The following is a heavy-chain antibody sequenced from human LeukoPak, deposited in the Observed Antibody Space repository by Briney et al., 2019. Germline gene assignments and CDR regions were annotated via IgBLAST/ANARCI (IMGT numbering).Heavy chain of an antibody. D-gene: IGHD2-2*02. CDR2: ISAYNSNT. V-gene: IGHV1-18*01. J-gene: IGHJ6*03. CDR1: AYTFTSYG. CDR3: ASRPVVVPAAIKDYYYMDV. Sequence: ASVKVSCKASAYTFTSYGITWVRQAPGQGLEWMGWISAYNSNTNYAQKFQGRVTITTDESTSTAYMELSSLRSEDTAVYYCASRPVVVPAAIKDYYYMDVWGKGTTVTVSS.